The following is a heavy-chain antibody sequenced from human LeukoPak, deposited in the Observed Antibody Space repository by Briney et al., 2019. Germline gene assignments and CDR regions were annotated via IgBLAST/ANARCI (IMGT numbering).Heavy chain of an antibody. D-gene: IGHD6-13*01. CDR1: GFTFSSYA. CDR2: ISGSGGST. CDR3: AKDSIAADVSSELDY. J-gene: IGHJ4*02. V-gene: IGHV3-23*01. Sequence: GGSLRLSCAASGFTFSSYAMSWVRQAPGKGLEWVSAISGSGGSTYYADSVKGRFTISRDNSKNTLYLQMNSLRAEDTAVYYCAKDSIAADVSSELDYWGQGTLVTVSS.